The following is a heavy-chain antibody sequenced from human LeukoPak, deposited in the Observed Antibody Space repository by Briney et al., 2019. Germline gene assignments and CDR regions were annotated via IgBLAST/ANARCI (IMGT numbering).Heavy chain of an antibody. CDR2: IYTSGST. V-gene: IGHV4-4*07. J-gene: IGHJ6*03. Sequence: SETLSLTCTVSGGSISSYYWSWIRQPAGKGLEWIGRIYTSGSTNYNPSLKSRVTMSVDTSKNQFSLKLSSVTAADTAVYYCARQGSDQGLDYYYYMDVWGKGTTVTVSS. D-gene: IGHD3/OR15-3a*01. CDR1: GGSISSYY. CDR3: ARQGSDQGLDYYYYMDV.